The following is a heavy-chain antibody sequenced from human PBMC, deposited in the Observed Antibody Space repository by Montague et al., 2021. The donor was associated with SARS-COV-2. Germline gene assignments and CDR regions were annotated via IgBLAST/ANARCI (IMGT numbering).Heavy chain of an antibody. J-gene: IGHJ6*02. CDR1: GDSVSSNSAT. CDR3: TSGREGNYNVMDV. CDR2: TYYRSKWYN. Sequence: CAISGDSVSSNSATWNWVRQSPSRGLEWLGRTYYRSKWYNDYAVXVRGRVTINPDTSKNQFSLQLNSVTPEGTAIYYCTSGREGNYNVMDVWGQGTTVTVSS. V-gene: IGHV6-1*01. D-gene: IGHD1-1*01.